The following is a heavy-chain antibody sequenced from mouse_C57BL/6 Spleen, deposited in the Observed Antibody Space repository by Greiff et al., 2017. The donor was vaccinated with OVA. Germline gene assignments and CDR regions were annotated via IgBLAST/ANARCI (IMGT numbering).Heavy chain of an antibody. Sequence: VQLQQPGAELVMPGASVKLSCKASGYTFTSYWMHWVKQRPGQGLEWIGEIDPSDSYTNYNQKFKGKSTLTVDKSSSTAYMQLSSLTSEDSAVYYCARGGFLHFDYWGRGTTLTVSS. CDR2: IDPSDSYT. J-gene: IGHJ2*01. D-gene: IGHD3-1*01. CDR3: ARGGFLHFDY. V-gene: IGHV1-69*01. CDR1: GYTFTSYW.